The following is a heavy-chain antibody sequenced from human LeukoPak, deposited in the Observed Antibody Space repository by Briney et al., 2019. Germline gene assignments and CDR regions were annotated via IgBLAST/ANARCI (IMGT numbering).Heavy chain of an antibody. J-gene: IGHJ4*02. CDR2: IYPGDSDT. CDR3: ARHPYYYGSGSYLGYRVDY. V-gene: IGHV5-51*01. D-gene: IGHD3-10*01. Sequence: PGESLKISCKASGYNFSTHWIGWVRQMPGKGLEWMGIIYPGDSDTRYGPSFQGQVSISADKSINTAYLQWSSLKASDTAMYYCARHPYYYGSGSYLGYRVDYWGQGTLVTVSS. CDR1: GYNFSTHW.